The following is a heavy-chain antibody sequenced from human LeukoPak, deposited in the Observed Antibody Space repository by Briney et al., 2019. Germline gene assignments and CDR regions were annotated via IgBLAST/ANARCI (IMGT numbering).Heavy chain of an antibody. CDR1: GYTFTSYY. Sequence: ASVKVSCKASGYTFTSYYMHWVRQAPGQGLEWMGIINPSGGSTSYAQKFQGRVTMTRDTSTSTVYMELSSLRSEDTAVYYCARGPFTYYDILTGWSKNYYYYGMDVWGKGTTVTVSS. CDR3: ARGPFTYYDILTGWSKNYYYYGMDV. CDR2: INPSGGST. V-gene: IGHV1-46*01. D-gene: IGHD3-9*01. J-gene: IGHJ6*04.